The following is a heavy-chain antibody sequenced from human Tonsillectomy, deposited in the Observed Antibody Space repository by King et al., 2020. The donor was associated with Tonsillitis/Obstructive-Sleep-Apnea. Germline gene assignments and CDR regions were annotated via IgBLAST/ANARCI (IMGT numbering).Heavy chain of an antibody. J-gene: IGHJ4*02. CDR3: IKGIEAGGLDY. CDR1: GFTSNDHA. CDR2: IFWSGGGI. Sequence: VQLVESGGGLVQPGRSLRLSCAASGFTSNDHAMHWVRQAPGKGLEWVSGIFWSGGGIDYADSVKGRFTVSRDNAKNSLYLQMDSLRAEDTAVYYCIKGIEAGGLDYWGPGTLVTVSS. D-gene: IGHD3-10*01. V-gene: IGHV3-9*02.